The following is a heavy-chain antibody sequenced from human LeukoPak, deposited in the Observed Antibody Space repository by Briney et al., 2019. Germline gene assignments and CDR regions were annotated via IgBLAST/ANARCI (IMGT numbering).Heavy chain of an antibody. Sequence: SETLSLTCAVYGGSFSGYYWSWIRQPPGKGLEWIGEINHSGSTNYNPSPKSRVTISVDTSKNQFSLKLSSVTAADTAVYYCARRKRWLQPYYFDYWGQGTLVTVSS. CDR1: GGSFSGYY. CDR2: INHSGST. V-gene: IGHV4-34*01. J-gene: IGHJ4*02. CDR3: ARRKRWLQPYYFDY. D-gene: IGHD5-24*01.